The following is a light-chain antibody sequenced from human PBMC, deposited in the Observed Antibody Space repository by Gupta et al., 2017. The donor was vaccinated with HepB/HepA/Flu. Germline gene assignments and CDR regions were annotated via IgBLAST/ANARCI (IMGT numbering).Light chain of an antibody. J-gene: IGKJ1*01. CDR3: QQWDTTPRT. CDR2: AAS. Sequence: DIQMTQSPSSLSAFVGDRVTITCRASQRIRSYLNWYQQKPGKAPNLLIYAASSLQSGVPSRFSASTSVTDFSLSISSLQLEDFATHYCQQWDTTPRTFGPGTKVEIK. V-gene: IGKV1-39*01. CDR1: QRIRSY.